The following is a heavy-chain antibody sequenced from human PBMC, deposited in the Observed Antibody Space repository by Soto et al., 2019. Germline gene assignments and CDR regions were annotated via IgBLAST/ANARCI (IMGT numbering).Heavy chain of an antibody. CDR2: MYYSGST. D-gene: IGHD3-3*02. J-gene: IGHJ4*02. CDR1: GGSVSSGSYY. V-gene: IGHV4-61*01. Sequence: SETLSLTCTVSGGSVSSGSYYWSWIRQPPGKGLEWIGYMYYSGSTNYNPSLKSQVTISVDTSKNQFSLKLSSVTAADTAVYYCARIRGYYFDYWGQGTLVTVSS. CDR3: ARIRGYYFDY.